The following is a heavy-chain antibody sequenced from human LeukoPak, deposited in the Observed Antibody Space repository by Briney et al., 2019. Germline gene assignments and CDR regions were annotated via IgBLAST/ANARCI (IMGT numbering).Heavy chain of an antibody. CDR2: ST. J-gene: IGHJ4*02. D-gene: IGHD3-10*01. CDR3: VKDGSGSYYTYYFDY. V-gene: IGHV3-64D*06. Sequence: STYYADSVKGRFTISRDNSKNTLYLQMSSLRAEDTAVYYCVKDGSGSYYTYYFDYWGRGTLVTVSS.